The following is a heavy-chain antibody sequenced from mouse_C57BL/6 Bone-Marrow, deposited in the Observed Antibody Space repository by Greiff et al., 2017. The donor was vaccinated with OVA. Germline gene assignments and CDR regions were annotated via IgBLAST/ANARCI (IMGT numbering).Heavy chain of an antibody. J-gene: IGHJ2*01. V-gene: IGHV1-82*01. CDR2: IYPGDGDT. Sequence: QVQLQQSGPELVKPGASVKISCKASGYAFSSSWMNWVKQRPGKGLEWIGRIYPGDGDTNSNGKFKGKATLTADKSSSTAYMQLSSLTSEDSAVYFCARWAKGYWGQGTTLTVSS. CDR1: GYAFSSSW. D-gene: IGHD3-1*01. CDR3: ARWAKGY.